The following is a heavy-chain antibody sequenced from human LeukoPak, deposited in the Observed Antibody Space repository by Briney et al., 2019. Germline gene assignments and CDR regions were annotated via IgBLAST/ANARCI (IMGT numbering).Heavy chain of an antibody. CDR3: AKGRYHLATVTLLDY. CDR1: GFTFSSYA. J-gene: IGHJ4*02. D-gene: IGHD4-17*01. V-gene: IGHV3-30*18. CDR2: ISYDGPNK. Sequence: GGSLRLSCAASGFTFSSYAMSWVRQAPGKGLEWVAVISYDGPNKYYADSVKGRFTISRDNSKNTLSLQMNSLRAEDTAVYYCAKGRYHLATVTLLDYWGQGTLVTVSS.